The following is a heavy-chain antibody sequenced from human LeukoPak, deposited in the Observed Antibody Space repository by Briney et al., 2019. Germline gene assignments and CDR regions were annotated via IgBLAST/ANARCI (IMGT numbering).Heavy chain of an antibody. CDR1: GGSFSGYY. J-gene: IGHJ4*02. CDR2: INHSGST. V-gene: IGHV4-34*01. Sequence: SETLSLTCAVYGGSFSGYYWSWIRQPPGKGLEWIGEINHSGSTNYNPSHKSRVTISVDTSKNQFSLKLSSVTAADTAVYYCARGEWLRSWFAYWGQGTLVTVSS. D-gene: IGHD5-12*01. CDR3: ARGEWLRSWFAY.